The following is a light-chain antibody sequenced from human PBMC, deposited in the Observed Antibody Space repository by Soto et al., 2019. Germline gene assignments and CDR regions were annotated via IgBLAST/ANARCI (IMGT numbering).Light chain of an antibody. CDR2: DSS. CDR1: QSVTNY. Sequence: VLTQSPAILSLSPGERATLFCRASQSVTNYLAWYQQRPGQAPRLLFYDSSSRATGIPARFSASGSGTDFTLTISSLEFEDFAVDYCQQRRVWPLTFGGGTKVEIK. CDR3: QQRRVWPLT. J-gene: IGKJ4*01. V-gene: IGKV3-11*01.